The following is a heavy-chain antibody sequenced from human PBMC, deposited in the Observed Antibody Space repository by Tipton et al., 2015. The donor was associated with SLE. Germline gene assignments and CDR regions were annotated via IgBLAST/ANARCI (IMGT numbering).Heavy chain of an antibody. CDR2: ISHSGST. Sequence: LRLSCAVYGGSFSGYYWSWIRQPPGKGLEWIGEISHSGSTNYNPSLKSRVTISIDTSKKEFSLNLTYVTAADTAVYYCARGVTLDVWGQGTTVIVSS. CDR3: ARGVTLDV. CDR1: GGSFSGYY. V-gene: IGHV4-34*01. J-gene: IGHJ6*02.